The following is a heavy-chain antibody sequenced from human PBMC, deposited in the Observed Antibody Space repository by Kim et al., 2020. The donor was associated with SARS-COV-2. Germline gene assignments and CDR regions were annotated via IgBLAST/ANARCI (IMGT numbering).Heavy chain of an antibody. J-gene: IGHJ4*02. CDR2: IKSKTDGGTT. V-gene: IGHV3-15*01. D-gene: IGHD3-10*01. CDR1: GFTFSNAW. CDR3: TTEDVGSRVVDY. Sequence: GGSLRLSCAASGFTFSNAWMSWVRQAPGKGLEWVGRIKSKTDGGTTDYAAPVKGRFTISRDDSKNTLYLQMNSLKTEDTAVYYCTTEDVGSRVVDYWGQGTLVTVSS.